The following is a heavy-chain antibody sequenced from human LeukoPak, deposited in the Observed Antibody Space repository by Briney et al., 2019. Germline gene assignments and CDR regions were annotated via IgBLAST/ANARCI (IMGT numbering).Heavy chain of an antibody. D-gene: IGHD5-12*01. V-gene: IGHV1-2*02. CDR3: ARDGYSGGAFDI. J-gene: IGHJ3*02. CDR2: IYPNSGGT. Sequence: ASVKVSCKASGYTFTGNYMHWVRQAPGQGLEWMGWIYPNSGGTIYAQKFQGRVTMTRVTSISTAYMELTRLRSDDTAVYYCARDGYSGGAFDIWGQGTMVTVSS. CDR1: GYTFTGNY.